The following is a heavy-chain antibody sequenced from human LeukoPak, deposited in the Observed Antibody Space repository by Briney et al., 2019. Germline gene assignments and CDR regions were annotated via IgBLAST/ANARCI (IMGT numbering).Heavy chain of an antibody. D-gene: IGHD2-2*01. CDR2: ISYDGSSR. CDR3: ARNDYAKYYFDY. V-gene: IGHV3-30-3*01. CDR1: GFTFSSHA. J-gene: IGHJ4*02. Sequence: PGGSLRLSCAASGFTFSSHAMHWVRQAPGMGLEWVAVISYDGSSRYYADSVKGRFTVSRDNSKNTLYLQMNSLRAEDTAVYYCARNDYAKYYFDYWGQGTLVTVSS.